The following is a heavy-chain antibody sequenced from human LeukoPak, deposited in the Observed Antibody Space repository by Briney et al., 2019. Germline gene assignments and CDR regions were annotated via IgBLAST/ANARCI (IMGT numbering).Heavy chain of an antibody. V-gene: IGHV3-30*03. Sequence: GRSLRLSCAASGFTFRIYGVHGVSEAPGKGLEWGADISYEGRNKYYADAVRGGCTISRDNAKNTLYLQMNTVRAGDTAVYYCARDGGDFFDDWGQGTLVTASS. J-gene: IGHJ4*02. CDR3: ARDGGDFFDD. CDR1: GFTFRIYG. D-gene: IGHD3-16*01. CDR2: ISYEGRNK.